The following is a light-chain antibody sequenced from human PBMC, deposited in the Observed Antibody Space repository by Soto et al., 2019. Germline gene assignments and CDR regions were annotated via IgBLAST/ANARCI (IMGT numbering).Light chain of an antibody. V-gene: IGLV2-23*02. CDR1: SSDVGSYNL. Sequence: QSVLTQPASVSGSPVQSITISCTGTSSDVGSYNLVSWYQQHPGKAPKFMIYGVTKRPSGVSNRFSGSKSGNTASLTISGLQAEDEADYYCCSYACSNTYVFGTGTKATV. J-gene: IGLJ1*01. CDR3: CSYACSNTYV. CDR2: GVT.